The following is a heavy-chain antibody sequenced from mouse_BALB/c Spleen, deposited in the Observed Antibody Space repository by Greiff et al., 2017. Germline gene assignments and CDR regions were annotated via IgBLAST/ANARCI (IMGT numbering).Heavy chain of an antibody. CDR2: ISSGGSYT. CDR3: ARYFSDGYYFDY. J-gene: IGHJ2*01. CDR1: GFTFSSYA. Sequence: EVQGVESGGGLVKPGGSLKLSCAASGFTFSSYAMSWVRQSPEKRLEWVAEISSGGSYTYYPDTVTGRFTISRDNAKNTLYLEMSSLRSEDTAMYYCARYFSDGYYFDYWGQGTTLTVSS. V-gene: IGHV5-9-4*01.